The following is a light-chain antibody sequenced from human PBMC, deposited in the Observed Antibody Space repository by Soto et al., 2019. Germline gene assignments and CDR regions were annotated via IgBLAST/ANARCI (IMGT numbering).Light chain of an antibody. CDR1: QGISSY. CDR3: QQYYSYPLT. V-gene: IGKV1-8*01. CDR2: AAS. J-gene: IGKJ4*01. Sequence: AIRMTQSPSSLSASTGDRVTITCRASQGISSYLAWYQQKPGKAPKLLIYAASTLQSGVPSRFSGSGSGTDFTLTISCLQSEDFETYYYQQYYSYPLTFGGGTKVEIK.